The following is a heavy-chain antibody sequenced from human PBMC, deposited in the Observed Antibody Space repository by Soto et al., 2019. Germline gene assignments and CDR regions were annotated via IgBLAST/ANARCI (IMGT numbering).Heavy chain of an antibody. CDR3: TPQRGGVASYLDH. CDR1: GFTFSTYA. V-gene: IGHV3-23*01. D-gene: IGHD2-21*01. J-gene: IGHJ4*02. Sequence: QPGGSLRLSCAASGFTFSTYAMSWVRQAPGKGLEWVAAISGSGISTYFADSVKGRFTISRDNSKNTMYLQMSSLRADDTALYYCTPQRGGVASYLDHWGQGPLVTVAS. CDR2: ISGSGIST.